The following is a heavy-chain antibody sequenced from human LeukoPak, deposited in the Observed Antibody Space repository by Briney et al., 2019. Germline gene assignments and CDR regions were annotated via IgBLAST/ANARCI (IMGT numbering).Heavy chain of an antibody. Sequence: GGSLRLSCAASGFTFSSYWMHWVRQVPGKGLVWVSRINSDGSSTSYADSVKGRFTISRDNAKNTLYLQMSSLRAEDTAVYYCATALGYCSSTSCYSPGTNVDYWGQGTLVTVSS. CDR3: ATALGYCSSTSCYSPGTNVDY. J-gene: IGHJ4*02. D-gene: IGHD2-2*01. CDR2: INSDGSST. CDR1: GFTFSSYW. V-gene: IGHV3-74*01.